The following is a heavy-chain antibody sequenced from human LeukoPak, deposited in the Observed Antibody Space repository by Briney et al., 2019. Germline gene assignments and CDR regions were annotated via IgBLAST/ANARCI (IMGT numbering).Heavy chain of an antibody. CDR1: GASISSYY. J-gene: IGHJ4*02. CDR3: ARGRDGYNFLNRGEYYYFDY. V-gene: IGHV4-4*07. D-gene: IGHD5-24*01. Sequence: PSETLSLTCTVSGASISSYYWSWIRQPAGQGLEWVGRIHTPGSTNYNPSLKSLGTVSVDTSKNQFSLKLSSVTAADTAVYYCARGRDGYNFLNRGEYYYFDYWGQGTLVTVSS. CDR2: IHTPGST.